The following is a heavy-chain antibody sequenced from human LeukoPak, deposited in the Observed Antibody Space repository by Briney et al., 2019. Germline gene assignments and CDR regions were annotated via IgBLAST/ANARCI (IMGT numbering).Heavy chain of an antibody. CDR1: GYSISSGYY. CDR3: ARTYYDDY. Sequence: SETLSLTCTVSGYSISSGYYWGRIRQPPGKGLEWIGEINHSGSTNYNPSLKSRVTISVDTSKNQFSLKLSSVTAADTAVYYCARTYYDDYWGQGTLVTVSS. V-gene: IGHV4-38-2*02. J-gene: IGHJ4*02. D-gene: IGHD3-22*01. CDR2: INHSGST.